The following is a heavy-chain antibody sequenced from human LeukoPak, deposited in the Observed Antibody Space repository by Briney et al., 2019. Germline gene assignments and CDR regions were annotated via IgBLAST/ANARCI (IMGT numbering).Heavy chain of an antibody. D-gene: IGHD3-22*01. CDR2: IYYRGST. CDR3: ARDQYYYDSSGYYRLDY. V-gene: IGHV4-39*07. J-gene: IGHJ4*02. CDR1: GDSISSSSYY. Sequence: SETLSLTCTVSGDSISSSSYYWGWIRQPPGKGLEWIGSIYYRGSTYYNPSLKSRVTMSVDTSKNQFSLKLSSVTAADTAVYYCARDQYYYDSSGYYRLDYWGQGTLVTVSS.